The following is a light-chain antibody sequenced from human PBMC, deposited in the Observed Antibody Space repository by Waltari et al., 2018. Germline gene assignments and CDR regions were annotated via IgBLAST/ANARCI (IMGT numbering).Light chain of an antibody. J-gene: IGLJ2*01. Sequence: QSALTQPASGSGSPGQSIPISCTGTSSAVGGYHYVSWYQQHPGKAPKRMIYDVSKRPSGVSNRFSGSKSGNTASLTISGLQAEDEADYYCSSYTSSSMVVFGGGTKLTVL. CDR1: SSAVGGYHY. CDR3: SSYTSSSMVV. CDR2: DVS. V-gene: IGLV2-14*01.